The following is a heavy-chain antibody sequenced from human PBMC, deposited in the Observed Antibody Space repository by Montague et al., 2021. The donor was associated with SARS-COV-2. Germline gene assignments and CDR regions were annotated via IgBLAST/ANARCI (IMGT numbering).Heavy chain of an antibody. CDR2: IYYSGTT. V-gene: IGHV4-39*07. CDR1: GGPISSSSYY. Sequence: SETLSLTCTVSGGPISSSSYYWGWIRQPPGKGLEWLGSIYYSGTTYYNPSLKSRVTISVDKSKNQFSLKVSSVTAADTAVYYCARSRGRVQWPYYDYYGMDVWGQGTTVTVSS. D-gene: IGHD6-19*01. J-gene: IGHJ6*02. CDR3: ARSRGRVQWPYYDYYGMDV.